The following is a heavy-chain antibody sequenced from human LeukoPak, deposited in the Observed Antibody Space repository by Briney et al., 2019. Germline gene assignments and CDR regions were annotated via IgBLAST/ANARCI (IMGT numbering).Heavy chain of an antibody. CDR3: ARGHPYYYDSSGYG. J-gene: IGHJ4*02. V-gene: IGHV4-34*01. CDR1: SGSFSGYY. Sequence: SETLSLTCAVYSGSFSGYYWSWIRQPPGKGLEWIGEINHSGSTNYNPSLKSRVTISVDTSKNQFSLKLSSVTAADTAVYYCARGHPYYYDSSGYGWGKGTLVTVSS. CDR2: INHSGST. D-gene: IGHD3-22*01.